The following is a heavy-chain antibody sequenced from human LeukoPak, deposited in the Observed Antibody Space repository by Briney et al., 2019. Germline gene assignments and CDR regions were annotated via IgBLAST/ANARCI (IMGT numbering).Heavy chain of an antibody. D-gene: IGHD3-3*01. CDR1: GFTVSSNY. V-gene: IGHV3-53*01. Sequence: PGGSLRLSCVASGFTVSSNYMSWVRQAPGKGLEWVSVIYFGGSTYYADSVKGRFTISRDNSKNTLYLQMNSLRAEDTAVYYCAKDFGVTYYDFWSGDVDYWGQGTLVTVSS. CDR2: IYFGGST. J-gene: IGHJ4*02. CDR3: AKDFGVTYYDFWSGDVDY.